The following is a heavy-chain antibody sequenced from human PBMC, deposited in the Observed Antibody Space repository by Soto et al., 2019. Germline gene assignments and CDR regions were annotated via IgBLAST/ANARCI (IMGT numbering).Heavy chain of an antibody. CDR2: IYSGGST. V-gene: IGHV3-66*01. J-gene: IGHJ4*02. CDR1: GFTVSSNY. D-gene: IGHD6-13*01. CDR3: ARDPGYSSSWAEYYFDY. Sequence: GESLKISCAASGFTVSSNYMSWVRQAPGKGLEWVSVIYSGGSTYYADSVKGRFTISRDNSKNTLYLQMNSLRAEDTAVYYCARDPGYSSSWAEYYFDYWGQGTLVTVSS.